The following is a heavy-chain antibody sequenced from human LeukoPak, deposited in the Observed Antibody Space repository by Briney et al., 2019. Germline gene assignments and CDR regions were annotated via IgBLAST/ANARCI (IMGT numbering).Heavy chain of an antibody. D-gene: IGHD1-26*01. J-gene: IGHJ4*02. CDR3: ARDYSGTYFDS. CDR1: GYTFTSYG. V-gene: IGHV1-18*01. Sequence: ASVKVSCKASGYTFTSYGISWVRQAPGQGLEWMGWITTYNGNTNYAQKLQGRVTMTTDTSTSTAYMELRSLRFDDTAVYYCARDYSGTYFDSWGQGTLVTVSS. CDR2: ITTYNGNT.